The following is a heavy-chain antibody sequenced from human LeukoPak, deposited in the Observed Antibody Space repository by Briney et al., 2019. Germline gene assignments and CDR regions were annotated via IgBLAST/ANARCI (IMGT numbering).Heavy chain of an antibody. V-gene: IGHV3-30*03. D-gene: IGHD1-14*01. CDR2: ISYDGSNK. CDR3: ARGGVRRGYYDY. CDR1: GFTLSSYG. J-gene: IGHJ4*02. Sequence: PGGSLRLSCAASGFTLSSYGMHWVRQAPGKGLEWVAVISYDGSNKYYADSVKGRFTISRDNSKNTLYLQMNSLRAEDTAVYYCARGGVRRGYYDYWGQGTLVTVSS.